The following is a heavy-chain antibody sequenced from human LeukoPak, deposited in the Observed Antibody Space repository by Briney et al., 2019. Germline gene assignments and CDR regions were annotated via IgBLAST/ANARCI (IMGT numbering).Heavy chain of an antibody. D-gene: IGHD1-26*01. V-gene: IGHV3-48*03. Sequence: PGGSLRLSCAASGFTFSSYEMNWVRQAPGEGLEWVSYISSSGSTIYYADSVKGRFTISRDNAKNSLYLQMNSLRVEDMGVYYCASWGEGALDNWGQGTLVTVSS. J-gene: IGHJ4*02. CDR2: ISSSGSTI. CDR3: ASWGEGALDN. CDR1: GFTFSSYE.